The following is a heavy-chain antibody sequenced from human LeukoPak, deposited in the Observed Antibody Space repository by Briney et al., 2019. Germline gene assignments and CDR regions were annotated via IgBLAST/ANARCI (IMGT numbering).Heavy chain of an antibody. Sequence: SETLSLTCTVSGGSITNYYWSWIRQPAGKGLEWIGRIYTSGSTNYNPSLKSRVTMSVDTSKNQFSLKLSSVTAADTAVYYCARTTMVRGTYYMDVWGKGTTVTVSS. CDR1: GGSITNYY. J-gene: IGHJ6*03. CDR2: IYTSGST. CDR3: ARTTMVRGTYYMDV. D-gene: IGHD3-10*01. V-gene: IGHV4-4*07.